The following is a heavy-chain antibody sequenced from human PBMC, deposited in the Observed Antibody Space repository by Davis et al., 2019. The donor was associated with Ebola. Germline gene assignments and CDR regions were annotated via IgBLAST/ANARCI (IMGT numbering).Heavy chain of an antibody. D-gene: IGHD6-6*01. V-gene: IGHV4-39*01. Sequence: MPSETLSLTCTVSGGSISGTSHYWGWIRQPPGKGLEWIGSIFYSGNTYYNPSLKSRAYISVDPSKSQFSLRLASVTAADTAVYYCASIAARRWDYYYYGMDVWGQGTTVTVSS. CDR2: IFYSGNT. CDR1: GGSISGTSHY. CDR3: ASIAARRWDYYYYGMDV. J-gene: IGHJ6*02.